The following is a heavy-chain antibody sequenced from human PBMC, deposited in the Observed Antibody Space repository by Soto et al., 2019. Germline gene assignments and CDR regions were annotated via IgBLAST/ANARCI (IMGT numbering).Heavy chain of an antibody. V-gene: IGHV4-59*08. CDR2: VYYTGTT. CDR3: ARLGGYYHSLDT. J-gene: IGHJ5*02. Sequence: SETLSLTCTVSGGSINNYYWTWIRQPPGMGLEWIGYVYYTGTTSYNPSLKSRVTISIDGSKNQISLKLSSVTAGDTAFYYCARLGGYYHSLDTWGKGTLVTVSS. D-gene: IGHD3-22*01. CDR1: GGSINNYY.